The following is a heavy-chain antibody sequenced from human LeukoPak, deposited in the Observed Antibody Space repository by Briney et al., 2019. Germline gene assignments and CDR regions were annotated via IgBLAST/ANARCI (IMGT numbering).Heavy chain of an antibody. CDR3: ARHNYDSSGAFDI. CDR2: IYYTGST. D-gene: IGHD3-22*01. J-gene: IGHJ3*02. Sequence: PSETLSLTCTVSISTYYWSWIRQPPGKGLEWIGYIYYTGSTNYNPSLKSRVTISVDTSKNQFSLKLTSVTAADTAMYYCARHNYDSSGAFDIWGLGTMVTVSS. CDR1: ISTYY. V-gene: IGHV4-59*08.